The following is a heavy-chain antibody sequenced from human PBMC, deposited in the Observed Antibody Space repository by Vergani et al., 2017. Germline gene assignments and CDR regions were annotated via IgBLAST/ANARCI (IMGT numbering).Heavy chain of an antibody. Sequence: QVQLVQSGAEVKKLGASVKVSCKASGYTFTSYYMHWVRQAPGQGLEWMGIINLSGGSTSYAQKFQGRATLTRDTSTSTVYMVLSSLGSDDTAVYYCAGESSNPYYYYGMDVWGQGTTVTVSS. D-gene: IGHD3-3*02. CDR1: GYTFTSYY. J-gene: IGHJ6*02. CDR3: AGESSNPYYYYGMDV. CDR2: INLSGGST. V-gene: IGHV1-46*01.